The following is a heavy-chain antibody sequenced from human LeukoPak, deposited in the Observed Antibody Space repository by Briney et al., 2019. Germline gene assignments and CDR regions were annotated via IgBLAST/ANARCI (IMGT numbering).Heavy chain of an antibody. CDR3: ARGDIVVVPAATGDAFDI. CDR1: GYTFTSYY. V-gene: IGHV1-46*01. CDR2: INPSGGST. Sequence: ASVKVSCKASGYTFTSYYMHWVRQAPGQGLEWMGIINPSGGSTSYAQKFQGRVTMTRDTSTSTVYMELSSLRSEDTAVYYCARGDIVVVPAATGDAFDIWGQGTMVTVSS. D-gene: IGHD2-2*01. J-gene: IGHJ3*02.